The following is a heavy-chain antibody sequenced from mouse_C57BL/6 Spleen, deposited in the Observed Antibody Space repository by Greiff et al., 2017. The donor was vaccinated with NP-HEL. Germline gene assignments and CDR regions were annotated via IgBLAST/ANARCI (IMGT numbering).Heavy chain of an antibody. V-gene: IGHV1-55*01. CDR2: IYPGSGST. CDR1: GYTFTSYW. J-gene: IGHJ4*01. Sequence: QVHVKQPGAELVKPGASVKMSCKASGYTFTSYWITWVKQRPGQGLEWIGDIYPGSGSTNYNEKFKSKATLTVDTSSSTAYMQLSSLTSEDSAVYYCARNGYYPLDYWGQGTSVTVSS. CDR3: ARNGYYPLDY.